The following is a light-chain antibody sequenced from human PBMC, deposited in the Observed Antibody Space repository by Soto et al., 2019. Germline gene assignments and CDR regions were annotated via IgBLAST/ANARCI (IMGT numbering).Light chain of an antibody. CDR3: SSYTSGSTPLV. J-gene: IGLJ3*02. V-gene: IGLV2-14*01. CDR2: DVT. Sequence: QSVLTQPASVSGSPGQSITISCTGTSSDVGGYNYVSWYQQHPGKAPKLMIYDVTNRPSGVSNRFSGSKSGNTASLTISGHQAEDEADYYCSSYTSGSTPLVFGGGTKLTVL. CDR1: SSDVGGYNY.